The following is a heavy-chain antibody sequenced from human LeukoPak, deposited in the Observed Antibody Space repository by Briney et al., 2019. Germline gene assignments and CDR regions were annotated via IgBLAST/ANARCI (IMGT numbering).Heavy chain of an antibody. CDR1: GFTFSSYN. Sequence: GGSLRLSCAASGFTFSSYNMNWVRQAPGKGLECVSNISSSSSTIYYADSVKGRFTISRDNAKNSLYLQMNSLRDEDTAVYYCARDDYESSGGFDYWGQGSLVTVSS. CDR2: ISSSSSTI. J-gene: IGHJ4*02. CDR3: ARDDYESSGGFDY. V-gene: IGHV3-48*02. D-gene: IGHD3-22*01.